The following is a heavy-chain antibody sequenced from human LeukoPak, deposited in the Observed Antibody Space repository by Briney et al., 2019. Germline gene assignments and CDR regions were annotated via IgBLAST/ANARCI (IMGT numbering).Heavy chain of an antibody. CDR1: GDSISSSSYF. Sequence: PSETLSLTCTVSGDSISSSSYFWGWIRQPPGKGLEWIGSISYSGNTCYNPSLKSRVTTSVDTSKNQFSLNLNSVTAADTAVYYCARPGYYGDYAFDYWGQGTLVTVSS. V-gene: IGHV4-39*01. CDR3: ARPGYYGDYAFDY. D-gene: IGHD4-17*01. CDR2: ISYSGNT. J-gene: IGHJ4*02.